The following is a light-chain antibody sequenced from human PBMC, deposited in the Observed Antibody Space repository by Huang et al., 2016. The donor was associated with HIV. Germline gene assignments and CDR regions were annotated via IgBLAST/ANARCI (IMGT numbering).Light chain of an antibody. V-gene: IGKV1-8*01. J-gene: IGKJ4*01. Sequence: IQMTQSPSSLSASTGDRVTISCRASQGISNFLAWFQHTPGKAPKLLIYAASTLQSGVPSRFSCSGSGTDFSLTISNLQSDDFASYFCQQYHTYPLVTFGGGTKVEIK. CDR3: QQYHTYPLVT. CDR2: AAS. CDR1: QGISNF.